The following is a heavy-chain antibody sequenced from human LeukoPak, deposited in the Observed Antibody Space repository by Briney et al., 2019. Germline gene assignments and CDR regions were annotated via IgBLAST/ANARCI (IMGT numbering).Heavy chain of an antibody. Sequence: ASVKVSCKASGYTFTGYYMHWVRQAPGQGLEWMGWINPNSGGTNYAQKFQGRVTMTRDTSISTAYMELSRLRSDDTAVYYCARFYDSSGYSDYWGQGTLVTVSS. CDR2: INPNSGGT. CDR3: ARFYDSSGYSDY. CDR1: GYTFTGYY. V-gene: IGHV1-2*02. J-gene: IGHJ4*02. D-gene: IGHD3-22*01.